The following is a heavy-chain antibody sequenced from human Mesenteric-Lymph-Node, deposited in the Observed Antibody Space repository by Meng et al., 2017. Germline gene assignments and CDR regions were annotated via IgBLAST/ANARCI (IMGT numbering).Heavy chain of an antibody. D-gene: IGHD2-15*01. CDR1: GGSISSSNW. Sequence: LQGSGPGLLKPSGTLSLTCAVSGGSISSSNWWSWVRQPPGKGLEWIGEIYHSGSTNYNPSLKSRVTISVDKSKNQFSLKLSSVTAADTAVYYCARLNIVVVVAATLLGWFDPWGQGTLVTVSS. CDR3: ARLNIVVVVAATLLGWFDP. J-gene: IGHJ5*02. CDR2: IYHSGST. V-gene: IGHV4-4*02.